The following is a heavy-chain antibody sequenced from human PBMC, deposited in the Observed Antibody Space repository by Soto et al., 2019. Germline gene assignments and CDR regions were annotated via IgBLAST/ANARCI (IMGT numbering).Heavy chain of an antibody. CDR2: IIPVFGLV. Sequence: QVHLLLQSGADVKKPGASVKVSCKASGGTPSNSAISWVRQAPGQGLEWMGGIIPVFGLVKYAQNFQGRVTTTADESTNTAYMELSSLRPEDTAVYYCAGGRIVVVGSRAYYGMDVWGQGPTVTVSS. V-gene: IGHV1-69*01. J-gene: IGHJ6*02. D-gene: IGHD3-22*01. CDR1: GGTPSNSA. CDR3: AGGRIVVVGSRAYYGMDV.